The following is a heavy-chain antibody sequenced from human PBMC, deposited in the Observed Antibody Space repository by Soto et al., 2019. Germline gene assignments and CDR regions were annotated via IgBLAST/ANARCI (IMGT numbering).Heavy chain of an antibody. Sequence: GGSLRLSCAASGFDFKNYAMHWVRQAPGKGPEYLSGISSNGDTTYYADSVKGRFTISRDNSKNTLYLQMNSLRAEDTAVYYCAKVQAEYSSSSYYFYYGGQGTLVTV. D-gene: IGHD6-6*01. CDR1: GFDFKNYA. CDR2: ISSNGDTT. J-gene: IGHJ4*02. CDR3: AKVQAEYSSSSYYFYY. V-gene: IGHV3-64*04.